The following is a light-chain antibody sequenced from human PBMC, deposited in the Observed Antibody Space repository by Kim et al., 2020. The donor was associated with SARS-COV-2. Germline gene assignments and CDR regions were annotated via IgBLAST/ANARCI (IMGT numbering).Light chain of an antibody. CDR2: GAS. J-gene: IGKJ2*01. V-gene: IGKV3-20*01. CDR1: QSVISNY. Sequence: EIVLTQSPGTLFLSPGERATLSCRASQSVISNYLAWYQQKPGQAPRLLLHGASIRATGIPDRFSGSGSGTDFTLTISRLEPEDFAVYYCQQYVTSPPYTFGQGTKLEI. CDR3: QQYVTSPPYT.